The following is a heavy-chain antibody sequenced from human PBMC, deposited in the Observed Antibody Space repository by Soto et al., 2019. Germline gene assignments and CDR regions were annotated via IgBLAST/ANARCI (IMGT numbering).Heavy chain of an antibody. CDR1: GGTFNNYA. J-gene: IGHJ4*02. CDR3: APRQQLTTFEF. V-gene: IGHV1-69*06. Sequence: QVQLVQSGAEVKKPGSSVKVSCKASGGTFNNYAISWVRQAPGQGLEWMGGIVPIFNTSHFAEKFQGRLTLTADKSTSTAFMELIGLRSDDTAVYFCAPRQQLTTFEFWGQGTLVSVSS. CDR2: IVPIFNTS. D-gene: IGHD6-13*01.